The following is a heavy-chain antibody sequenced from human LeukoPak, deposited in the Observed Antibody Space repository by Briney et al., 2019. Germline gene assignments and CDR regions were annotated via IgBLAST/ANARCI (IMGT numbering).Heavy chain of an antibody. J-gene: IGHJ4*02. CDR1: GGSLSSSSW. CDR2: IYHSGST. D-gene: IGHD6-13*01. CDR3: ASALPFQLVH. V-gene: IGHV4-4*02. Sequence: SETLSLTCAVSGGSLSSSSWWSWVRQPPGKGLEWIGEIYHSGSTNYNPSLKSRVTISVDKSKNQFSLRLTSVTAADTAVYYCASALPFQLVHWGQGTLVTVSS.